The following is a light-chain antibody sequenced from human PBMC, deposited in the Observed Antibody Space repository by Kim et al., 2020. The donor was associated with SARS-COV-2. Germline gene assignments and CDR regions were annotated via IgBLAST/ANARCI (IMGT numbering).Light chain of an antibody. CDR3: QQTYSDSLT. J-gene: IGKJ1*01. CDR1: QDISSY. Sequence: DIQMTQSPSSLSASVGDRVTITCRASQDISSYLNWYQQKPGKAPKLLIYTASSLQSGVPSRFTGSGSETDFTLTISSLQPEDFATYYCQQTYSDSLTFGQGTKVDIK. CDR2: TAS. V-gene: IGKV1-39*01.